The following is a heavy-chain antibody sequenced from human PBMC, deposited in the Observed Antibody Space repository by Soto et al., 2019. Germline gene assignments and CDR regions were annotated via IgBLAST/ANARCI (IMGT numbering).Heavy chain of an antibody. CDR1: GFTFSSYG. Sequence: QVQLVESGGGVVQPGRSLRLSCAASGFTFSSYGMHWVRQAPGKGLEWVAVISYDGSNKYYADSVKGRFTISRDNSKNTLYLQMNSLRAEDTAVYYCAKDDYCSGGSCYRYYYYGMDVW. CDR2: ISYDGSNK. V-gene: IGHV3-30*18. CDR3: AKDDYCSGGSCYRYYYYGMDV. D-gene: IGHD2-15*01. J-gene: IGHJ6*01.